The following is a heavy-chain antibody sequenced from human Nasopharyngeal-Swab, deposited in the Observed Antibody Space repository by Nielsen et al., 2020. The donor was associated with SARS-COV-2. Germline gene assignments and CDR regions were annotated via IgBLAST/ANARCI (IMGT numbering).Heavy chain of an antibody. D-gene: IGHD2-15*01. J-gene: IGHJ4*02. Sequence: GESLKISCAASGFTFRNAWMSWVRQAPGKGLEWVGRIKSKPDGGTTDYAAPVKGRFTISRDDSKNTLYLQMNSLKTEDTAVYYCTTGPVKWWELNFDFWGQGTLVTVSS. CDR3: TTGPVKWWELNFDF. CDR1: GFTFRNAW. V-gene: IGHV3-15*01. CDR2: IKSKPDGGTT.